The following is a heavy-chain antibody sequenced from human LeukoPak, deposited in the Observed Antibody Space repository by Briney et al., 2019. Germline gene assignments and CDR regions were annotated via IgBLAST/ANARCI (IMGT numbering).Heavy chain of an antibody. J-gene: IGHJ4*02. CDR2: IYSGGST. CDR1: GLTVSSNY. Sequence: GGSLRLSCAASGLTVSSNYMNWVRQAPGKGLEWVSVIYSGGSTYYADSVKGRFTISRDNSKNTLYLQMNSLRPEDTAVYYCARDRGSYAWDYWGQGTLVTVSS. CDR3: ARDRGSYAWDY. D-gene: IGHD5-12*01. V-gene: IGHV3-66*02.